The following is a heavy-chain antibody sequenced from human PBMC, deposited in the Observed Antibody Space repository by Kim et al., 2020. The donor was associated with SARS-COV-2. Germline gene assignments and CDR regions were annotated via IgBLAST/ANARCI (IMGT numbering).Heavy chain of an antibody. CDR3: ARVPEGTTSAYYFDF. D-gene: IGHD1-1*01. V-gene: IGHV3-11*05. J-gene: IGHJ4*02. Sequence: PDSVKGRFTISRDNAKNSLYLQVISLRPEDTAVYYCARVPEGTTSAYYFDFWGQGTLVTVSS.